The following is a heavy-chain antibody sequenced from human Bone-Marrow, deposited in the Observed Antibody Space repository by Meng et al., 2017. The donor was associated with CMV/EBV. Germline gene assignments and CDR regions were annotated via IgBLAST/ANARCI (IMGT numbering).Heavy chain of an antibody. CDR2: IPIVGAP. Sequence: SVKVSCKASGGTFRNHSISWVRQDPGQGLEWMGGIPIVGAPYYSEKFQGRLTITTDDSTNTACMELSSLGSEDTAVYYCAREKSPLGYDYYYGMDVWGQGTTVTVSS. V-gene: IGHV1-69*05. CDR1: GGTFRNHS. CDR3: AREKSPLGYDYYYGMDV. J-gene: IGHJ6*02. D-gene: IGHD3-16*01.